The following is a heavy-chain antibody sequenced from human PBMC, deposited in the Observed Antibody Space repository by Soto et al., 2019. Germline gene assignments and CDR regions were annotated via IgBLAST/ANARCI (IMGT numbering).Heavy chain of an antibody. CDR1: GFSLSNARMG. CDR2: IFSNDEK. Sequence: SGPTLVNPTETLKLTCTVSGFSLSNARMGVSWIRQPPGKALEWLARIFSNDEKSYSTSLKSRLTISKDTSKSQVVLTMTNMDPVDTATNYCARMTYSSRTFDPWGQGTLVTVS. V-gene: IGHV2-26*01. J-gene: IGHJ5*02. CDR3: ARMTYSSRTFDP. D-gene: IGHD6-13*01.